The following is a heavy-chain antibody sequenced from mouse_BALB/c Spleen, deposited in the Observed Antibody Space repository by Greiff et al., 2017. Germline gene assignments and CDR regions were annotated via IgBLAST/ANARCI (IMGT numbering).Heavy chain of an antibody. CDR2: INSNGGST. Sequence: EVKVVESGGGLVQPGGSLKLSCAASGFTFSSYGMSWVRQTPDKRLELVATINSNGGSTYYPDSVKGRFTISRDNAKNTLYLQMSSLKSEDTAMYYCAREGLRRGFAYWGQGILVTVSA. CDR1: GFTFSSYG. D-gene: IGHD1-2*01. J-gene: IGHJ3*01. V-gene: IGHV5-6-3*01. CDR3: AREGLRRGFAY.